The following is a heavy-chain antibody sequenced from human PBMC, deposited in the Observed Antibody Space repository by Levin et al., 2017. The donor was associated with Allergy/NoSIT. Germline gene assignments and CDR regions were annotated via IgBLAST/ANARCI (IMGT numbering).Heavy chain of an antibody. CDR3: AKGRGHQLSALDY. Sequence: GESLKISCAASGFTFRNYAMSWVRQAPGKGLEWVSDVSGSGSSTYYADSVKGRFTISRDNSKNTLYLQMNSLRAEDTAVYYCAKGRGHQLSALDYWGQGTLVTVSP. J-gene: IGHJ4*02. CDR2: VSGSGSST. CDR1: GFTFRNYA. D-gene: IGHD2-2*01. V-gene: IGHV3-23*01.